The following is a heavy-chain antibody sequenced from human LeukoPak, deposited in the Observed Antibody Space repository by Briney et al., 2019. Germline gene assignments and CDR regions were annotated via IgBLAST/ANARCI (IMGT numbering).Heavy chain of an antibody. Sequence: GGSLRLSCAASAFTFSSYAMHWVRQAPGKGLEWVAVISYDGSNKYYADSVKGRFTISRDNSKNTLYLQMNSLRAEDTAVYYCARGLDYYDSSGSYWGQGTLVTVSS. D-gene: IGHD3-22*01. CDR1: AFTFSSYA. CDR3: ARGLDYYDSSGSY. CDR2: ISYDGSNK. V-gene: IGHV3-30*04. J-gene: IGHJ4*02.